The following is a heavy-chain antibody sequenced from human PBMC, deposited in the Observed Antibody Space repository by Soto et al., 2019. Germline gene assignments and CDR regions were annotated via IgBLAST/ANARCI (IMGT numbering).Heavy chain of an antibody. D-gene: IGHD3-3*01. J-gene: IGHJ4*02. CDR2: INDDGSER. Sequence: GGSLRLSCEASGFMFGVYWMSWVRQAPGKGPEWVANINDDGSERNYVDSVKGRFTISRDTPNNLLFLQMNSLRDEDTAVYYCAREFYGYYTYGPGDYWGQGTLVTVSS. CDR1: GFMFGVYW. V-gene: IGHV3-7*01. CDR3: AREFYGYYTYGPGDY.